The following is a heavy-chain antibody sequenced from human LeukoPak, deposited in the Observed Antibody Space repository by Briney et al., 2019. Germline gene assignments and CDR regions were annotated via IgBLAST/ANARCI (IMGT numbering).Heavy chain of an antibody. J-gene: IGHJ6*02. V-gene: IGHV3-21*01. Sequence: GGSLRLSCAASGFTVSSNYMSWVRQAPGKGLEWVSSISSSSSYIYYADSVKGRFTISRDNAKNSLYLQMNSLRAEDTAVYYCARDQSAGYYYYGMDVWGQGTTVTVSS. CDR2: ISSSSSYI. CDR3: ARDQSAGYYYYGMDV. CDR1: GFTVSSNY.